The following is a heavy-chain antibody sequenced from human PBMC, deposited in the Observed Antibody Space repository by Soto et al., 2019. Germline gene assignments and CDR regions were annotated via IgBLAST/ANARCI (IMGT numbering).Heavy chain of an antibody. D-gene: IGHD3-22*01. CDR3: ARVGYYYDSSGYYQPGGYGMDV. Sequence: SETLSLTCTVSGGSISSYYWSWIRQPPGKGLEWIGYIYYSGSTNYNPSLKSRVTISVDTSKNQFSLKLSSVTAADTAVYYCARVGYYYDSSGYYQPGGYGMDVWGQGTTVTVSS. CDR2: IYYSGST. CDR1: GGSISSYY. J-gene: IGHJ6*02. V-gene: IGHV4-59*01.